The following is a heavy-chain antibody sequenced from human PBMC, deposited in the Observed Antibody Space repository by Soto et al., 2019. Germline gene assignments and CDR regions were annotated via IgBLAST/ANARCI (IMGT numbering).Heavy chain of an antibody. V-gene: IGHV4-38-2*01. Sequence: SETLSLTCAVSGYSISSGYYWGWIRQPPGKGLEWIGSIYHSGSTYYNPSLKSRVTISVDTSKNQFSLKLSSVTAADTAVYYCARVGSYGYLKSPDWFDPWGQGTLVTVSS. J-gene: IGHJ5*02. CDR2: IYHSGST. CDR1: GYSISSGYY. CDR3: ARVGSYGYLKSPDWFDP. D-gene: IGHD5-18*01.